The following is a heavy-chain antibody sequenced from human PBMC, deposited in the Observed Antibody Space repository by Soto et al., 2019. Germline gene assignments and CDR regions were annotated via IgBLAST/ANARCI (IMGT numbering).Heavy chain of an antibody. D-gene: IGHD1-26*01. J-gene: IGHJ6*02. V-gene: IGHV3-7*03. CDR3: AKEDWWELRYSYYGIDV. CDR2: IKQDGSEK. Sequence: GGYLRLSCAASGFTFSSYWMSWVRQAPGKGLEWVANIKQDGSEKYYVDSVKGRFTISRDNAKNSLYLQMNSLRAEDTAVYYCAKEDWWELRYSYYGIDVRGQGPTVTVSS. CDR1: GFTFSSYW.